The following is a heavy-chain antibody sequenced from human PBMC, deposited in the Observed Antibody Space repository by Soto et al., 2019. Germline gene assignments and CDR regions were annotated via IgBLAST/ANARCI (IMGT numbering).Heavy chain of an antibody. J-gene: IGHJ1*01. CDR1: GGTFSSYA. V-gene: IGHV1-69*01. CDR2: IIPIFGTA. D-gene: IGHD4-17*01. Sequence: QVQLVQSGAEVKKPGSSVKVSCKASGGTFSSYAISWVRQAPGQGLEWMGGIIPIFGTANYAQKFQGRVTITADESTSTAYMERSSLRSEDTAVYYCARGGPGFYCDSEYFQHWCQGTLVTVSS. CDR3: ARGGPGFYCDSEYFQH.